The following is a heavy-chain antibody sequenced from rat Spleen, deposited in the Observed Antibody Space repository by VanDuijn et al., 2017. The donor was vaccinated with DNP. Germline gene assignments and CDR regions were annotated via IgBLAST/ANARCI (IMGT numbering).Heavy chain of an antibody. D-gene: IGHD1-2*01. J-gene: IGHJ2*01. V-gene: IGHV5S13*01. CDR3: ARQGYYSTYISDYFDN. CDR1: RFTFSNHG. Sequence: EVQLVESGGGLVQPGRSLTLSCAVSRFTFSNHGMAWVRQAPTKGLEWVASISTGGGITYYRDSVKGRFIVSKDNSKSTLSLQMGSLRSEDTATYYCARQGYYSTYISDYFDNWGQGVMVTVSS. CDR2: ISTGGGIT.